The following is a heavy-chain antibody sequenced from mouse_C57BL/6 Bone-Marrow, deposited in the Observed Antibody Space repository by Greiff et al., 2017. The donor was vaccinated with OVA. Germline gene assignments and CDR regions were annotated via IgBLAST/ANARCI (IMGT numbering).Heavy chain of an antibody. CDR2: IDPEDGDT. J-gene: IGHJ4*01. V-gene: IGHV14-1*01. CDR1: GFNIKDYY. CDR3: TTGFYYGSDYAMDY. Sequence: VQLQQSGAELVRPGASVKLSCTASGFNIKDYYMPWVKQRLEQGLEWIGRIDPEDGDTEYAPKFQGKATMTADTSSNTAYLQLSSLTSEDTAVYYCTTGFYYGSDYAMDYWGQGTSVTVSS. D-gene: IGHD1-1*01.